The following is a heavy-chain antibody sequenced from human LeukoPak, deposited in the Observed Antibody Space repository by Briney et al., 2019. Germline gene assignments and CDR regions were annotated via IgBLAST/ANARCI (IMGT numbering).Heavy chain of an antibody. CDR2: ISGSGGST. CDR3: IPANRGPSPLSDY. D-gene: IGHD2/OR15-2a*01. V-gene: IGHV3-23*01. CDR1: GFTFSSYG. Sequence: GGTLRLSCAASGFTFSSYGMSWVRQAPGKGLEWVSDISGSGGSTYYADSVKGRFTISRDNSKNTLYLQMNSLRAEDTAVYYCIPANRGPSPLSDYWGQGTLVTVSS. J-gene: IGHJ4*02.